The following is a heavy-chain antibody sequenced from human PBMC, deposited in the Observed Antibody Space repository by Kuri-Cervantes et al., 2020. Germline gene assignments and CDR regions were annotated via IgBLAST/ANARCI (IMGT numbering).Heavy chain of an antibody. V-gene: IGHV3-23*01. CDR2: IRGSGETT. CDR1: GFIFSNYD. Sequence: GESLKISCAASGFIFSNYDMSWVCQAPGKGLEWVSGIRGSGETTFYADSVKGRFTISRDNSKHTLFLQMNSLRAEDTAVYYCARDRDIVVVPARKKRLDAFDIWGQGTMVTVSS. D-gene: IGHD2-2*01. CDR3: ARDRDIVVVPARKKRLDAFDI. J-gene: IGHJ3*02.